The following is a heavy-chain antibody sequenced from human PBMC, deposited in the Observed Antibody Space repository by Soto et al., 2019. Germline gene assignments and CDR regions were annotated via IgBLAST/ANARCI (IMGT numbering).Heavy chain of an antibody. CDR1: GYTFTTYA. J-gene: IGHJ4*02. V-gene: IGHV1-3*01. Sequence: ASVKVSCKASGYTFTTYAIHWVRQAPGQRLEWMGWINAGNGITKYSQKFQGRVTITRDTSASTSYMELSSLTSEDTAVYYCARDRWATYFDYWGQGTPVTVSS. CDR2: INAGNGIT. D-gene: IGHD5-12*01. CDR3: ARDRWATYFDY.